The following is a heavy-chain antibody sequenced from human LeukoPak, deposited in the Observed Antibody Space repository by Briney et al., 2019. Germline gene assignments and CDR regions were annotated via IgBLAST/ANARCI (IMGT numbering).Heavy chain of an antibody. J-gene: IGHJ5*02. D-gene: IGHD3-22*01. Sequence: SVKVSCKASGGTFSSYAISWVRQAPGQGLEWMGRIIPILGIANYAQKFQGRVTITADKSTSTAYMELSSLRSEDTAVYYCARGGYYDGSGDNWFDPWGQGTLVTVSS. V-gene: IGHV1-69*04. CDR1: GGTFSSYA. CDR2: IIPILGIA. CDR3: ARGGYYDGSGDNWFDP.